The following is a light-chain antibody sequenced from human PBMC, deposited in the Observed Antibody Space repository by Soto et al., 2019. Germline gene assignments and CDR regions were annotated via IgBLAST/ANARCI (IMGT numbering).Light chain of an antibody. CDR3: SSYTAINTRVT. Sequence: QSVLTQPASVSGSPGQSITISCTGTSSDVGGYNCVSWYQQHTGKAPKLMIYDVSNRPSGVSNRCAGSKSGTTASLTSSGLQAEDEADYYCSSYTAINTRVTFGGGTKLTVL. CDR2: DVS. V-gene: IGLV2-14*01. J-gene: IGLJ2*01. CDR1: SSDVGGYNC.